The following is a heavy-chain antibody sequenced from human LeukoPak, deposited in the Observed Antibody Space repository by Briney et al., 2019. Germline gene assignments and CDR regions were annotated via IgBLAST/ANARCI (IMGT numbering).Heavy chain of an antibody. D-gene: IGHD3-10*01. V-gene: IGHV3-73*01. J-gene: IGHJ4*02. Sequence: GGSLRLSCAASGFTFSGSAMHWVRQASGKGLEWVGRIRSKANSYATAYAASVKGRFTISRDDSKNTAYLQMNSLKTEDTAVYYCARGYGTNYYGSGSYYNVDYWGQGTLVTVSS. CDR2: IRSKANSYAT. CDR1: GFTFSGSA. CDR3: ARGYGTNYYGSGSYYNVDY.